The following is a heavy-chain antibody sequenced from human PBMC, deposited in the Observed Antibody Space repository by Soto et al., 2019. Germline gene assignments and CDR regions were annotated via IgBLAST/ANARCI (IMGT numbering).Heavy chain of an antibody. D-gene: IGHD3-10*01. V-gene: IGHV1-69*01. CDR2: IMPIFGTP. Sequence: QVQLVQSGAEVKKPGSSVKVSCKASGGTFDSYVISWLRQAPGQGLEWMGGIMPIFGTPNYAQKFRGRVTISADESTSTAYLELSSLTSDDTAVYYCARVHSSGIFYFVYTWGQRPLVTVSS. J-gene: IGHJ5*02. CDR3: ARVHSSGIFYFVYT. CDR1: GGTFDSYV.